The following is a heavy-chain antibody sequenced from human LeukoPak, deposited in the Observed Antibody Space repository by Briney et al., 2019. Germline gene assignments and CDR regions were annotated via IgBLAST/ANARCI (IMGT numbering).Heavy chain of an antibody. CDR2: INPNSGGT. V-gene: IGHV1-2*02. Sequence: ASVKVSCKASGYTFTGYYMHWVRQAPGQGLEWMGWINPNSGGTNYAQKFQGRVTMTRDTSISTAYMELSRLRSDDTAVYYCARHSSSWYLWFDPWGQGTLVTVSS. CDR3: ARHSSSWYLWFDP. D-gene: IGHD6-13*01. CDR1: GYTFTGYY. J-gene: IGHJ5*02.